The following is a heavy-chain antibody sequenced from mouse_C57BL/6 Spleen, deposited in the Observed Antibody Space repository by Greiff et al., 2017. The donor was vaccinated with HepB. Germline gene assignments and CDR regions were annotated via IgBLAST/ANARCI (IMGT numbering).Heavy chain of an antibody. CDR2: IDPETGGT. D-gene: IGHD4-1*01. CDR3: TRSRLGRDWFAY. J-gene: IGHJ3*01. V-gene: IGHV1-15*01. CDR1: GYTFTDYE. Sequence: QVHVKQSGAELVRPGASVTLSCKASGYTFTDYEMHWVKQTPVHGLEWIGAIDPETGGTAYNQKFKGKAILTADKSSSTAYMELRSLTSEDSAVYYCTRSRLGRDWFAYWGQGTLVTVSA.